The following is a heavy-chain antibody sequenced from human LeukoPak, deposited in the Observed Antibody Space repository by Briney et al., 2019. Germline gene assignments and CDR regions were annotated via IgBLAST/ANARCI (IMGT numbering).Heavy chain of an antibody. V-gene: IGHV1-8*03. CDR3: ARVGREDFWSGYRDY. CDR1: GYAFTSYG. Sequence: ASVKVSCKASGYAFTSYGISWVRQATGQGLEWMGWMNPNSGNTGYAQKFQGRVTITRNTSISTAYMELSSLRSEDTAVYYCARVGREDFWSGYRDYWGQGTLVTVSS. J-gene: IGHJ4*02. D-gene: IGHD3-3*01. CDR2: MNPNSGNT.